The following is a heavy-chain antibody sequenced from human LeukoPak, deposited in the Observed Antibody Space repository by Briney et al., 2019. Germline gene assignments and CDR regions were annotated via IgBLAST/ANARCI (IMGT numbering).Heavy chain of an antibody. CDR3: ARVSAERRGWYAYYFDY. CDR1: GGSISSYY. Sequence: SETLSLTCTVSGGSISSYYWSWIRQPAGKGLEWIGRIYTSGSTNYNPSLKSRVTMSVDSSKNQFSLKLSSVTAADTAVYYCARVSAERRGWYAYYFDYWGQGTLVTVSS. CDR2: IYTSGST. D-gene: IGHD6-19*01. J-gene: IGHJ4*02. V-gene: IGHV4-4*07.